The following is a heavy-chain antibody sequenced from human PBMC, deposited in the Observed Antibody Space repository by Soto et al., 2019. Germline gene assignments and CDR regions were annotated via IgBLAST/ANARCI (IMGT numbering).Heavy chain of an antibody. V-gene: IGHV3-66*01. D-gene: IGHD3-10*01. CDR3: ARAYGSGSSYGMDV. CDR2: IYSGGST. CDR1: GFTVSSNY. Sequence: EVQLVESGGGLVQPGGSLRLSCAASGFTVSSNYMSWVRQAPGKGLEWVSVIYSGGSTYYADSVKDRFTISRDNSKNTLFLQMNSLRAEDTAVDSCARAYGSGSSYGMDVWGQGTTVTVSS. J-gene: IGHJ6*02.